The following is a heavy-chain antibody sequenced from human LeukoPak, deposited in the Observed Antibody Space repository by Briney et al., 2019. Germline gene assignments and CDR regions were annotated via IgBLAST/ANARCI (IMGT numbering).Heavy chain of an antibody. CDR2: INLNSGGT. J-gene: IGHJ4*02. D-gene: IGHD3-9*01. V-gene: IGHV1-2*02. Sequence: ASVKVSCKASGYTFTGYYMHWVRQAPGQGLEWMGWINLNSGGTNYAQKFQDRVTMTRDTSISTAYMELSRLRLDDTAVYYCARSPDILTGENFDYWGQGTLVTVSS. CDR3: ARSPDILTGENFDY. CDR1: GYTFTGYY.